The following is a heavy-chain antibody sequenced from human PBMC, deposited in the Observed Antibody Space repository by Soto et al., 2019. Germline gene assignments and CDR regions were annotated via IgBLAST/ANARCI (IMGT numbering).Heavy chain of an antibody. Sequence: SETLSLTCTVSGGSISSYYWSWIRQPPGKGLEWIGYIYYSGSTNYNPSLKSRVTISVDTSKNQFSMKLSSVTAAETAVYYCARNRGSRWDWFDPWGQVNLVTVSS. J-gene: IGHJ5*02. CDR2: IYYSGST. V-gene: IGHV4-59*08. D-gene: IGHD4-17*01. CDR3: ARNRGSRWDWFDP. CDR1: GGSISSYY.